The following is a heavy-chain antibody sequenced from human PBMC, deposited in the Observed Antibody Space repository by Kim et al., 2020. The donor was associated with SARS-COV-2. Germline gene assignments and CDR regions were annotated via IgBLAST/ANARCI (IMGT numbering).Heavy chain of an antibody. CDR2: ISWNRDII. Sequence: GGSLRLSCAASGFPFDDYAMHWVRQTPGKGLEWVSGISWNRDIIGYADSVKGRFTISRDNAKNSLYLQMNSLRAEDTALYYCAKDMVAAGPYYYGMDVWGQGTTVTVSS. D-gene: IGHD6-13*01. V-gene: IGHV3-9*01. J-gene: IGHJ6*02. CDR1: GFPFDDYA. CDR3: AKDMVAAGPYYYGMDV.